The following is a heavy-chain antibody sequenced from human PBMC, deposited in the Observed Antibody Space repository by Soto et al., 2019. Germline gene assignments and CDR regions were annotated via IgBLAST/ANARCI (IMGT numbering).Heavy chain of an antibody. CDR1: GAALSSGGYF. Sequence: LSLPCTASGAALSSGGYFYTWVRQPPGKGLEWLGYIYYSGGTNYNPSLKSRVTISLDKSKSQFSLRLISVTAADTAVYYCTREQSDDNYFDPWGQGTLVTVSA. V-gene: IGHV4-61*08. J-gene: IGHJ5*02. CDR3: TREQSDDNYFDP. D-gene: IGHD6-19*01. CDR2: IYYSGGT.